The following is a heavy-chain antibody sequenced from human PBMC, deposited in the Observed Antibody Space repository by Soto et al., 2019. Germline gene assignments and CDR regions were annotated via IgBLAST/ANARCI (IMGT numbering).Heavy chain of an antibody. Sequence: GTLSLTCAVSGASIGTSNWWSWVRQSPGKGLEWIGEIHDSGNTNYNPSLKSRVTISVDTSKNQFSLKLSSVTAADTAVYYCARGRSWFGEPRAIDYWGQGTLVTVSS. J-gene: IGHJ4*02. V-gene: IGHV4-4*02. D-gene: IGHD3-10*01. CDR3: ARGRSWFGEPRAIDY. CDR2: IHDSGNT. CDR1: GASIGTSNW.